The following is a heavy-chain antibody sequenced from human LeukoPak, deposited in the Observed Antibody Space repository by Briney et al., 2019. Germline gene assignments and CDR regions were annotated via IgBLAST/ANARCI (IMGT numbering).Heavy chain of an antibody. J-gene: IGHJ5*02. D-gene: IGHD3-22*01. CDR3: ARSFYYYDSSGTQGS. CDR1: VYTXTSYA. CDR2: IIPIFGTA. Sequence: ASVKVSCKASVYTXTSYAISGVRHAPGQGLEWMGGIIPIFGTANYAQKFQGRVTITADESTSTAYMELSSLRSENTAVYYCARSFYYYDSSGTQGSWGQGTLVTVSS. V-gene: IGHV1-69*13.